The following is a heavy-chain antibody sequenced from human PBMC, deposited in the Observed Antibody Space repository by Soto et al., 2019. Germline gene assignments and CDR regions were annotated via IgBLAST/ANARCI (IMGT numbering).Heavy chain of an antibody. J-gene: IGHJ6*02. D-gene: IGHD3-10*01. CDR2: ISWDGGST. CDR3: AKDIGFGLGGHYYYYGMDV. Sequence: GSLRLSCAASGFTFDDYTMHWVRQAPGKGLEWVSLISWDGGSTYYADSVKGRFTISRDNSKNSLYLQMNSLRTEDTALYYCAKDIGFGLGGHYYYYGMDVWGQGTTVTVSS. CDR1: GFTFDDYT. V-gene: IGHV3-43*01.